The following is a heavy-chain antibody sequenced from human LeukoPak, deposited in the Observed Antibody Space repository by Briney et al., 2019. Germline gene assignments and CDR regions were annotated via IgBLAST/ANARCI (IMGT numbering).Heavy chain of an antibody. CDR1: GGSFSGYY. D-gene: IGHD4-17*01. CDR3: AAHGYGDPGVPY. Sequence: SETLSLTCAVYGGSFSGYYWSWIRQPPGKGLEWIGEINHSGSTNYNPSLKSRVTISVDTSKNQFSLKLSSVTAADTAVYYCAAHGYGDPGVPYWGQGTLVTVSS. CDR2: INHSGST. V-gene: IGHV4-34*01. J-gene: IGHJ4*02.